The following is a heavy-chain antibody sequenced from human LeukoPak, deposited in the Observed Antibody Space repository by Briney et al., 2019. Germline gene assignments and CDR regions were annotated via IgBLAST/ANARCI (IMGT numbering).Heavy chain of an antibody. J-gene: IGHJ3*02. Sequence: SETLSLTCTVSGYSISSGYYWGWIRQPPGKGLEWIGTIYHSGSTYYNPSLKSRVTISVDTSKNQFSLKLSSVTAADTAVYYCARDLSGDYDAFDIWGQGTMVTVSS. CDR3: ARDLSGDYDAFDI. CDR2: IYHSGST. V-gene: IGHV4-38-2*02. CDR1: GYSISSGYY. D-gene: IGHD3-10*01.